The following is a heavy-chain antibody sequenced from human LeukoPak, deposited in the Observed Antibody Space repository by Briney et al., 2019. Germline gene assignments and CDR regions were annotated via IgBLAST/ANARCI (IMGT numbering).Heavy chain of an antibody. CDR1: GYFIRSGFY. V-gene: IGHV4-61*01. CDR2: IYYSGST. CDR3: ARGPVYGDYPIDY. J-gene: IGHJ4*02. Sequence: SETLPLTCTVSGYFIRSGFYWGWIRQPPGKGLEWIGYIYYSGSTNYNPSLKSRVTISVDTSKNQFSLKLSSVTAADTAVYYCARGPVYGDYPIDYWGQGTLVTVSS. D-gene: IGHD4-17*01.